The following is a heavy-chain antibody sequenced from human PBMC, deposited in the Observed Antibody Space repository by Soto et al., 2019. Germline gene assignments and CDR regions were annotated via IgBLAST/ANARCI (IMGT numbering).Heavy chain of an antibody. J-gene: IGHJ4*02. CDR1: GFSFGDYP. CDR2: IRSKTYGGTT. Sequence: PGGSLRLSCAASGFSFGDYPMSWVRQAPGKGLEWLGFIRSKTYGGTTEYAASVEGRFTISRDDSKSIAYLQMNSLKIEDTAVYYCTRLRGYSYGYSDYWGQGTLVTVSS. CDR3: TRLRGYSYGYSDY. V-gene: IGHV3-49*04. D-gene: IGHD5-18*01.